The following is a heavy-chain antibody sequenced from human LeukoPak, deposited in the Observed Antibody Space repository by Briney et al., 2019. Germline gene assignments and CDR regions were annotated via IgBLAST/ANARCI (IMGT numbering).Heavy chain of an antibody. D-gene: IGHD6-19*01. CDR1: GFTFTNYW. CDR3: ARGIAVAGGIQRYYYYGMDV. CDR2: IDIDGTGT. J-gene: IGHJ6*02. V-gene: IGHV3-74*01. Sequence: GGSLRLSCAASGFTFTNYWMHWVRQAPGKGLVWVSRIDIDGTGTSYADSVKGRFTISRDDAKNTVSLQMNSLRAEDTAVYYCARGIAVAGGIQRYYYYGMDVWGQGTTVTVSS.